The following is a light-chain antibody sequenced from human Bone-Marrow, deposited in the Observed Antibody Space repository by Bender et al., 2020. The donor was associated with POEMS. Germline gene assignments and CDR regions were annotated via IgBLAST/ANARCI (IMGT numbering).Light chain of an antibody. V-gene: IGLV2-14*02. CDR2: EGS. CDR3: TSYASSNNLV. Sequence: QSALTQPASVSGSPGQSITISCTGTSSDVGSYNLVSWYQQYPGKAPQLMIYEGSNRPSGVSARFSGSKSGNTASLTISGLQAEDEANYYCTSYASSNNLVFGGGTKLTVL. CDR1: SSDVGSYNL. J-gene: IGLJ2*01.